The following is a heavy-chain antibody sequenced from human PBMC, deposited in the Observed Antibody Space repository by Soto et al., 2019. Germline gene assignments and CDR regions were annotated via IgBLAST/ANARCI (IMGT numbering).Heavy chain of an antibody. Sequence: EEQLLESGGGLVQPGGSLRLSCAASGFTFSSYGMSWVRQAPGKGLEWVPGISGSGGRTYYADSVKGRFTISRDNSKNTLYLQMTSLGAEDTAVYYCAKETLGVWFEESLSSGGFDYWGQGTLVTVSS. CDR1: GFTFSSYG. D-gene: IGHD3-10*01. CDR3: AKETLGVWFEESLSSGGFDY. CDR2: ISGSGGRT. J-gene: IGHJ4*02. V-gene: IGHV3-23*01.